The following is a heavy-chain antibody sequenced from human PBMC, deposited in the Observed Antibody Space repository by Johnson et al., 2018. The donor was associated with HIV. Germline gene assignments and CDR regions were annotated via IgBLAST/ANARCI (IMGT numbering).Heavy chain of an antibody. Sequence: QVQLVESGGGVVQPGRSLRLSCAASGFTFSSYGMHWVRQAPGKGLDWVAFIWYDGSKTYYGDSVKGRFTISRDNAKNSLYLQMNSLRAEDTAVYYCARGGWGDAFDIWGQGTMVTVSS. CDR3: ARGGWGDAFDI. D-gene: IGHD3-16*01. J-gene: IGHJ3*02. CDR2: IWYDGSKT. V-gene: IGHV3-33*01. CDR1: GFTFSSYG.